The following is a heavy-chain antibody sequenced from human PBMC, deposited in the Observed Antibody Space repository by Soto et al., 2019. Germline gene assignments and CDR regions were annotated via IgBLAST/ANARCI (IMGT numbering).Heavy chain of an antibody. CDR2: IHYGGNT. J-gene: IGHJ3*01. V-gene: IGHV4-39*01. CDR1: SGFISSSSYF. D-gene: IGHD3-10*01. CDR3: VDYVSGNYGAFDV. Sequence: QLQLQESGPGLVEPSETLSLTCTVSSGFISSSSYFWGWIRQPPGMGLEWIATIHYGGNTYYNPSLKSRVTISVDTSKNQFSLKLSSVTAADTAVYYCVDYVSGNYGAFDVWGQGTMVTVSS.